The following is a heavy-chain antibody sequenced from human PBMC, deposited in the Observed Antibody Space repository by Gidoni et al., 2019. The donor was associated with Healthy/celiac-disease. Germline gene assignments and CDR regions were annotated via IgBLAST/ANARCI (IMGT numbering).Heavy chain of an antibody. J-gene: IGHJ3*02. CDR2: IYWNDDK. V-gene: IGHV2-5*01. CDR3: AHRRYLWFGENPVEGYAFDI. Sequence: QITLKEYGPTLVKPTQTLTLNCTFSGLSLSTSGVGVGWIRKPPGKALEWLALIYWNDDKRYSPSLKGRLTITKDTSKNQVVLTMTNMDPVDTATYYCAHRRYLWFGENPVEGYAFDIWGQGTMVTVSS. D-gene: IGHD3-10*01. CDR1: GLSLSTSGVG.